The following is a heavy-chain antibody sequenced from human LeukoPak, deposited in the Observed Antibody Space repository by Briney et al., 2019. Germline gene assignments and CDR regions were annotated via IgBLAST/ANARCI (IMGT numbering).Heavy chain of an antibody. CDR1: GYSISSGYY. J-gene: IGHJ4*02. CDR2: IYHSGST. CDR3: ARADDYLYYFDY. Sequence: SETLSLTCTVSGYSISSGYYWGWIRQPPGKGLEWIGSIYHSGSTYYNPSLKSRVTISVDTSKNQFSLKLGSVTAADTAVYYCARADDYLYYFDYWGQGTLVTVSS. D-gene: IGHD2/OR15-2a*01. V-gene: IGHV4-38-2*02.